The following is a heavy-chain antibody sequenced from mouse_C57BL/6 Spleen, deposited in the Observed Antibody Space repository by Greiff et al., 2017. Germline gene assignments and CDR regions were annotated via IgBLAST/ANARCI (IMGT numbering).Heavy chain of an antibody. Sequence: VQRVESGPGLVAPSQSLSITCTVSGFSLTSYGVSWVRQPPGKGLEWLGVIWGDGSTHYHSALISRLSISKVNSKSPIFVKLNSRQTDDTATYVCAIYYSKPRWYFDVWGTGTTVTVSS. D-gene: IGHD2-5*01. J-gene: IGHJ1*03. CDR2: IWGDGST. V-gene: IGHV2-3*01. CDR1: GFSLTSYG. CDR3: AIYYSKPRWYFDV.